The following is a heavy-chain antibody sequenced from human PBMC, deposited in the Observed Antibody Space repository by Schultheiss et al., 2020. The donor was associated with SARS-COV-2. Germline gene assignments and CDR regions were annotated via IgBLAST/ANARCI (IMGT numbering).Heavy chain of an antibody. J-gene: IGHJ2*01. CDR2: ISSGSHTI. CDR3: ARDPGWHYDL. V-gene: IGHV3-48*01. Sequence: GGSLRLSCAASGFTFGTYSMNWVRQTPGKGLEWVSYISSGSHTIYYADSVKGRFTISRDNSKNTLYLQMNSLRAEDTAVYYCARDPGWHYDLWGRGTLVTVSS. CDR1: GFTFGTYS.